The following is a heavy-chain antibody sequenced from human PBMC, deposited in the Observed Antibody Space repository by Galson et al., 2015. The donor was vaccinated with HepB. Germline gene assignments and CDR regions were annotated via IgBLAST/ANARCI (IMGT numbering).Heavy chain of an antibody. CDR3: ARDFRIYRSGWHFDY. V-gene: IGHV3-7*01. J-gene: IGHJ4*02. CDR2: IKQDGSEK. D-gene: IGHD6-19*01. Sequence: SLRLSCAASGFTFSSYWMSWVRQAPGKGLEWVANIKQDGSEKYYVDSVKGRFTISRDNAKNSLYLQMNSLRAEDTAVYYCARDFRIYRSGWHFDYWGQGTLVTVSS. CDR1: GFTFSSYW.